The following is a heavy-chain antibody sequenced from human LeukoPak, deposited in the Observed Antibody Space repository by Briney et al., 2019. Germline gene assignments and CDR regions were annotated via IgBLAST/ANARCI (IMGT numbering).Heavy chain of an antibody. V-gene: IGHV3-23*01. Sequence: SGGSLRLSCAASGFTFDDYGMSWVRQAPGKGLEWVSAISGSGGSTYYADSVKGRFTISRDNSKNTLYLQMNSLRAEDTAVYYCAKGDLGWDPGAFDIWGQGTMVTVSS. CDR3: AKGDLGWDPGAFDI. D-gene: IGHD1-26*01. CDR1: GFTFDDYG. J-gene: IGHJ3*02. CDR2: ISGSGGST.